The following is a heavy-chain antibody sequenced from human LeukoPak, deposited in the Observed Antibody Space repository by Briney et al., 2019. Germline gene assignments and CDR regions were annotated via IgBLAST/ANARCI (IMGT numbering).Heavy chain of an antibody. J-gene: IGHJ4*02. Sequence: GASVKVSCKASGYTFTYYGIGWVRQAPGQGLEWMGWISLKNGDINYAQKVRGRVTMTTDTSTNTAYMELWSLTSDDTAVNYCAKSAASSGYFLPFDYWGQGTPVIVSS. CDR1: GYTFTYYG. V-gene: IGHV1-18*01. CDR3: AKSAASSGYFLPFDY. D-gene: IGHD3-22*01. CDR2: ISLKNGDI.